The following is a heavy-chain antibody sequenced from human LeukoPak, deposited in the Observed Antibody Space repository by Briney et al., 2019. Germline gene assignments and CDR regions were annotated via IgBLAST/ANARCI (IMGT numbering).Heavy chain of an antibody. Sequence: GGSLRLSCAASGFTFSSYSMNWVRQAPGKGLEWVSSISSSSSYIYYADSVKGRFAISRDNAKNSLYLQMNSLRAEDTAVYYCARQAYSSREIDYWGQGTLVTVSS. D-gene: IGHD6-13*01. CDR2: ISSSSSYI. J-gene: IGHJ4*02. CDR3: ARQAYSSREIDY. V-gene: IGHV3-21*01. CDR1: GFTFSSYS.